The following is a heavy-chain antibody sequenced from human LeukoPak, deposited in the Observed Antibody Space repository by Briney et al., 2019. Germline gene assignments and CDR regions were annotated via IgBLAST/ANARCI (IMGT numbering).Heavy chain of an antibody. CDR2: IKGDGGSP. Sequence: GGSLRLSCAASGFTLSSYNMNWVRQAPGKGLVWVSRIKGDGGSPTYADSVKGRFTISRDNARHTLYLQMNSLRADDTAVYYCARKPDYYGADYWGQGTLVTVSS. V-gene: IGHV3-74*01. CDR3: ARKPDYYGADY. CDR1: GFTLSSYN. D-gene: IGHD3-10*01. J-gene: IGHJ4*02.